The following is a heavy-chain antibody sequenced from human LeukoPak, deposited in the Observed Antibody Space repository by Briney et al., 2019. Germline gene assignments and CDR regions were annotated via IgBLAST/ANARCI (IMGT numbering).Heavy chain of an antibody. J-gene: IGHJ5*02. Sequence: SETLSLTCSVSDYSISSGYYWGWIRQPPGKGLEWTGTIYHSGSIYYNPSLKSRVTISVDTSKNQFSLKLSSVAASDTAVYYCARHRPILGAWIWFDPWGQGTLVTVSS. CDR2: IYHSGSI. V-gene: IGHV4-38-2*02. CDR1: DYSISSGYY. D-gene: IGHD2-21*01. CDR3: ARHRPILGAWIWFDP.